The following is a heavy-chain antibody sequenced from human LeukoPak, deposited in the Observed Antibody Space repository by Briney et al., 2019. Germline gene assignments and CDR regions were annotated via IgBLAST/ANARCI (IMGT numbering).Heavy chain of an antibody. CDR3: LRMNNGASYYDY. V-gene: IGHV3-74*01. J-gene: IGHJ4*02. CDR2: VNTDGTIT. D-gene: IGHD2-8*01. Sequence: GGSLRLSCAASGFIFTNYWMHWVRQAPGKGLLWVSRVNTDGTITTYADSVRGRFTVSRDNAKNTFYLQMNSLRVEDTAVCYCLRMNNGASYYDYWGQGTLVTVSS. CDR1: GFIFTNYW.